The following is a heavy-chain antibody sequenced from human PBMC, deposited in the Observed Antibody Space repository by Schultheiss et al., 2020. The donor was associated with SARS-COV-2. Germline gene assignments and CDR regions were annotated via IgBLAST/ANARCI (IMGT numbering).Heavy chain of an antibody. CDR3: ARDQGYYDSSGYYGDFDY. CDR2: INHSGST. V-gene: IGHV4-34*01. CDR1: GGSFSGYY. J-gene: IGHJ4*02. Sequence: SETLSLTCAVYGGSFSGYYWSWIRQPPGKGLEWIGEINHSGSTNYNPSLKSRVTISVDTSKNQFSLKLSSVTAADTAVYYCARDQGYYDSSGYYGDFDYWGQGTLVTVSS. D-gene: IGHD3-22*01.